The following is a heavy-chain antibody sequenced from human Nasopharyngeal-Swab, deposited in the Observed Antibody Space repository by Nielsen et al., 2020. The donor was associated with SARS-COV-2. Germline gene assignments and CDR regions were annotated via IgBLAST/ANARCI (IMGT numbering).Heavy chain of an antibody. J-gene: IGHJ4*02. Sequence: SGPTLVKPTQTGTLTCTFSGFSLSTSGMCVSWIRQPPGKALEWLARIDWDDDKYYSTSLRTRLTISKDTSKNQVVLTMTNMDPVDTATYYCARTLVTVAAFDYWGQGTLVTVSS. CDR1: GFSLSTSGMC. V-gene: IGHV2-70*11. CDR2: IDWDDDK. CDR3: ARTLVTVAAFDY. D-gene: IGHD4-23*01.